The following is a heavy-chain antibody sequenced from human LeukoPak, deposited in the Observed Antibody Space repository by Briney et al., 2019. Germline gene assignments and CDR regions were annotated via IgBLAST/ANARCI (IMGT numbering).Heavy chain of an antibody. CDR2: IWYDGTNK. J-gene: IGHJ4*02. CDR1: GFTFSSYG. CDR3: AREGYSGTYYLDY. V-gene: IGHV3-33*01. Sequence: GRSLRLSCAASGFTFSSYGMHWVRQAPGKGLEWVAIIWYDGTNKYYADSVKGRFTISRDNSKNTLYLQMNSLRAEDTAAYYCAREGYSGTYYLDYWGQGTLVTVSS. D-gene: IGHD1-26*01.